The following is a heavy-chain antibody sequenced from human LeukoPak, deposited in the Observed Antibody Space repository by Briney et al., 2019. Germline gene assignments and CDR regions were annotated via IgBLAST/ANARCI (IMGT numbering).Heavy chain of an antibody. CDR3: AKGYSYAFDAFDI. J-gene: IGHJ3*02. Sequence: GGSLRLSCAASGFTVSSNYMSWVRQAPGKGLEWVSVIYSGGSTYYADSVKGRFTISRDNSKNTLYLQMNSLRAEDTAVYYCAKGYSYAFDAFDIWGQGTMVTISS. CDR1: GFTVSSNY. V-gene: IGHV3-53*01. CDR2: IYSGGST. D-gene: IGHD5-18*01.